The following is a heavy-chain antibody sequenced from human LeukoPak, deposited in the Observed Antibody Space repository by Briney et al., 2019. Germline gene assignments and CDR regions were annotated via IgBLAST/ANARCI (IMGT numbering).Heavy chain of an antibody. Sequence: ASVNVSCKASGYSVNSYGISWVREAPGRGLEWVGYISAYDGETRYAQKFQGRVSLTTDTSTGTVYMEMRRLRSDDTAVYYCAGGGKNYFDFWGQGTLVTVSS. D-gene: IGHD1-26*01. CDR1: GYSVNSYG. J-gene: IGHJ4*02. V-gene: IGHV1-18*01. CDR2: ISAYDGET. CDR3: AGGGKNYFDF.